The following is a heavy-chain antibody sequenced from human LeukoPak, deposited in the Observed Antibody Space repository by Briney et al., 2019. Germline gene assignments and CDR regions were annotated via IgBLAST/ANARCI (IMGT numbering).Heavy chain of an antibody. CDR2: IYTSGST. J-gene: IGHJ4*02. Sequence: SETLSPTCSVSGGSVGSYYWSWIRQPAGKGLEWIGRIYTSGSTNYNPSLRSRATISVDKSKSQFSLKLTSVTAADTAVYYCARDLSYCSSTRCYAPYYFDYWGRGTLVTVSS. V-gene: IGHV4-4*07. CDR1: GGSVGSYY. CDR3: ARDLSYCSSTRCYAPYYFDY. D-gene: IGHD2-2*01.